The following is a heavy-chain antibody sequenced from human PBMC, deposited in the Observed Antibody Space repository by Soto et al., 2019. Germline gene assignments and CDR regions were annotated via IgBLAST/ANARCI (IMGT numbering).Heavy chain of an antibody. D-gene: IGHD1-1*01. J-gene: IGHJ6*02. CDR2: IIPIFGTA. CDR3: ARVEQHPLNYYYYGMDV. CDR1: GGTFSSYA. V-gene: IGHV1-69*12. Sequence: QVQLVQSGAEVKKPGSSVKVSCKASGGTFSSYAISWVRQAPGQGLEWMGGIIPIFGTANYAQKFQGRVTITADESTSTAYMELSSLRSEDTAVYYCARVEQHPLNYYYYGMDVWGQGTTVTVSS.